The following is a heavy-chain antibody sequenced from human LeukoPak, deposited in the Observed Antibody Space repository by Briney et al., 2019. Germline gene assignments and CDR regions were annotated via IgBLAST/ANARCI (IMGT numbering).Heavy chain of an antibody. V-gene: IGHV3-33*01. J-gene: IGHJ4*02. Sequence: GGSLRLSCAASGFTFSSYGMHWVRQAPGKGLEWVAVIWYDGSNKYYADSVKGRSTISRDNSKNTLYLQMNSLRAEDTAVYYCASSIAAAGTFDYWGQGTLVTVSS. CDR3: ASSIAAAGTFDY. D-gene: IGHD6-13*01. CDR2: IWYDGSNK. CDR1: GFTFSSYG.